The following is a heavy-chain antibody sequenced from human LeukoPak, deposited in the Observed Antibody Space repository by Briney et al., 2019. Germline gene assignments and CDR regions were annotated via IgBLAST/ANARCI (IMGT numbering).Heavy chain of an antibody. V-gene: IGHV3-20*04. J-gene: IGHJ4*02. D-gene: IGHD1-26*01. CDR2: LNWIGDAT. Sequence: GGSLRLSCAASGFIFDDYGMTWVRQAPGKGLEWVSGLNWIGDATTYADSVKSRFTISRDNDKNSWYLQMNSLRVEDTAFYYCARGPSGSYGLDSWGQGILVTVSS. CDR3: ARGPSGSYGLDS. CDR1: GFIFDDYG.